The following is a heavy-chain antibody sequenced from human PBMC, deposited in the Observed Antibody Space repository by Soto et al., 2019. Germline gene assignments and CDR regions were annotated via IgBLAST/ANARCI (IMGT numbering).Heavy chain of an antibody. CDR2: TYYRSKWYS. CDR1: GDSVSSTSTA. D-gene: IGHD6-19*01. Sequence: QVQLQQSGPGLVQPSQTLSLTCAISGDSVSSTSTAWSWIRQSPSRGLEWLGRTYYRSKWYSDYAVSVKSRITINPDTSKNQFYLQLNSVTPEDTAVYYCARGSYYSGWVWGQGTLVTVSS. CDR3: ARGSYYSGWV. V-gene: IGHV6-1*01. J-gene: IGHJ4*02.